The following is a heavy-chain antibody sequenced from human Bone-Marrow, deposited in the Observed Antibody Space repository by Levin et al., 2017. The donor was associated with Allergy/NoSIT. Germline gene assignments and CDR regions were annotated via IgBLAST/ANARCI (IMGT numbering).Heavy chain of an antibody. Sequence: GESLKISCAASGFTFSSYAMSWVRQAPGKGLEWVSAISGSGGVTDFADSAKGRFTVSRDSSTNTLYLQMDSLRAEDTAVYYCAKQPNTGGWRESFYFDYWGQGTLVTVSS. D-gene: IGHD6-19*01. CDR3: AKQPNTGGWRESFYFDY. CDR1: GFTFSSYA. V-gene: IGHV3-23*01. CDR2: ISGSGGVT. J-gene: IGHJ4*02.